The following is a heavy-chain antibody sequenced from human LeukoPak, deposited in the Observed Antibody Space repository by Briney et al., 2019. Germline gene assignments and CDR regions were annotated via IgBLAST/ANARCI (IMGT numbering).Heavy chain of an antibody. CDR2: IYYSGST. CDR3: ARVATEPAEYFQH. J-gene: IGHJ1*01. D-gene: IGHD1-14*01. Sequence: PSETLSLTCTVSGGSISSYYWSWIRQPPGKGLEWIGYIYYSGSTNYSPSLKSRVTISVDTSKNQFSLKLSSVTAADTAVYYCARVATEPAEYFQHWGQGTLVTVSS. V-gene: IGHV4-59*01. CDR1: GGSISSYY.